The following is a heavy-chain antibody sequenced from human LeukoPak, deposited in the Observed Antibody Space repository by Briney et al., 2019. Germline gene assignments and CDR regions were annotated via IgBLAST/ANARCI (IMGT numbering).Heavy chain of an antibody. Sequence: GGSLRLSCAASGFTFSTYDMHWVRQVTGKGLEWVSAIGIADDLYYPASLKGRFTISREDAKNSMYLRMSNLRVWDTAVYYCARAKVVAGTLWYLDLWGRGTLVTVSS. D-gene: IGHD2-15*01. CDR3: ARAKVVAGTLWYLDL. V-gene: IGHV3-13*05. CDR1: GFTFSTYD. J-gene: IGHJ2*01. CDR2: IGIADDL.